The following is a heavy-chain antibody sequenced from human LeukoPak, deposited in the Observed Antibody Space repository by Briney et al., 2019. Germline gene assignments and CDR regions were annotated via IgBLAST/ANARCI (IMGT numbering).Heavy chain of an antibody. Sequence: PSETLSLSCAVYGGSFSGYYWSWIRQPPGKGLEWIGEINHSGSTNYNPSLKSRVTISVDTSKNQFSLKLSSVTAADTAVYYCARDFRDIVVVVAATNAFGIWGQGTMVTVSS. V-gene: IGHV4-34*01. CDR2: INHSGST. CDR1: GGSFSGYY. D-gene: IGHD2-15*01. J-gene: IGHJ3*02. CDR3: ARDFRDIVVVVAATNAFGI.